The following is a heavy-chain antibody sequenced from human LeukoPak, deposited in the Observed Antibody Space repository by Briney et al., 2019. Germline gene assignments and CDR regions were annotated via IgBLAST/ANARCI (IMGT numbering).Heavy chain of an antibody. CDR2: INAGNGNT. CDR1: GYTFTGYY. V-gene: IGHV1-3*01. Sequence: ASVKVSCKASGYTFTGYYMHWVRQAPGQGLEWMGWINAGNGNTKYSQKFQGRVTITRDTSASTAYMELSSLRSEDTAVYYCARDPQTYYDILTGYPDYGMDVWGQGTTVTVSS. J-gene: IGHJ6*02. CDR3: ARDPQTYYDILTGYPDYGMDV. D-gene: IGHD3-9*01.